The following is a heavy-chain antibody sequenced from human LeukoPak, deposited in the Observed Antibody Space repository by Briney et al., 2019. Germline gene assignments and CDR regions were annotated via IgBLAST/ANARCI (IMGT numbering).Heavy chain of an antibody. CDR1: GYSFASYW. J-gene: IGHJ5*02. Sequence: GESLKISCKGSGYSFASYWIGWVRQMPGKGLEWMGIIYPGDSDTRYSPSFQGQVAISADKSISTAYLQWSSLKASDTAMYYCARGFQGAHFRFDPWGQGTLVTVSS. V-gene: IGHV5-51*01. CDR3: ARGFQGAHFRFDP. CDR2: IYPGDSDT. D-gene: IGHD3-3*02.